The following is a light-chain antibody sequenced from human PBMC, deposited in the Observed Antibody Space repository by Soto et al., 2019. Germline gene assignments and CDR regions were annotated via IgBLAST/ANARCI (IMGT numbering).Light chain of an antibody. Sequence: IQMTQSPSSLSASVGDRVTITCRASQRITTYLNWYQQKPGKAPKLLISTAATLQGGVPSRFSDSGSGTDFTLTITTLQPEDFATYFCQQSYSTPYTFGQGTKLEIK. CDR3: QQSYSTPYT. CDR2: TAA. J-gene: IGKJ2*01. V-gene: IGKV1-39*01. CDR1: QRITTY.